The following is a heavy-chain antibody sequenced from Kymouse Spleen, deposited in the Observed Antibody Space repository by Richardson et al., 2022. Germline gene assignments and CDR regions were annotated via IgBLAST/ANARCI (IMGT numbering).Heavy chain of an antibody. Sequence: QLQLQESGPGLVKPSETLSLTCTVSGGSISSSSYYWGWIRQPPGKGLEWIGSIYYSGSTYYNPSLKSRVTISVDTSKNQFSLKLSSVTAADTAVYYCADGVYGSGSYDAFDIWGQGTMVTVSS. CDR3: ADGVYGSGSYDAFDI. D-gene: IGHD3-10*01. CDR2: IYYSGST. J-gene: IGHJ3*02. V-gene: IGHV4-39*01. CDR1: GGSISSSSYY.